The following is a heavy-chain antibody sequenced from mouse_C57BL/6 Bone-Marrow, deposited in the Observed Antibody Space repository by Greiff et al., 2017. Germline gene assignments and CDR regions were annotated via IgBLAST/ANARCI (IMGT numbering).Heavy chain of an antibody. CDR3: ARGGRRMDY. Sequence: DVKLVESGGGLVKPGGSLKLSCAASGFTFSSYAMSWVRQTPEKRLEWVATISDGGSYTYYPDNVKGRFTISRDNAKNNLYRQMSHLKSEDTAMYYCARGGRRMDYWGQGTSVTVSS. CDR2: ISDGGSYT. CDR1: GFTFSSYA. J-gene: IGHJ4*01. V-gene: IGHV5-4*03. D-gene: IGHD3-3*01.